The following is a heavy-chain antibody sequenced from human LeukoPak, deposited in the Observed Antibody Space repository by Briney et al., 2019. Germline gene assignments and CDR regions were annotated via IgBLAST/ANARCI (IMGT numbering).Heavy chain of an antibody. CDR1: GFIFSNYG. D-gene: IGHD6-13*01. V-gene: IGHV3-7*03. Sequence: GGSLRLSCAASGFIFSNYGMNWVRQAPGKGLEWVANIKPDGTTKFYVDSVKGRFTISRDNALNSLYLQMNSLRAEDTAIYYCARSIPYGTTWYGRSDYWGQGTLVTVSS. CDR2: IKPDGTTK. J-gene: IGHJ4*02. CDR3: ARSIPYGTTWYGRSDY.